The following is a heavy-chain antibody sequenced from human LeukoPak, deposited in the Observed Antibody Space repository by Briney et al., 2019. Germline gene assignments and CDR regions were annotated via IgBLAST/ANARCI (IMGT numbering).Heavy chain of an antibody. CDR3: ARDEADSFDY. CDR2: INTNTGNP. Sequence: ASVKVSCKASGYTFTSYPMNWVRQAPGQGLEWMGWINTNTGNPTYARGFTGRFVFSLDTSASTAYLQISSLKAEDTALYYCARDEADSFDYWGQGTLVTVSS. V-gene: IGHV7-4-1*02. J-gene: IGHJ4*02. CDR1: GYTFTSYP.